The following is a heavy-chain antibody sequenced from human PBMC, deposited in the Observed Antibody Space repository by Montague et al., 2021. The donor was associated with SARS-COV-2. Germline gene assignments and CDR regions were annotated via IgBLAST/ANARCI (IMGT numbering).Heavy chain of an antibody. Sequence: SETLSLTCAVYGASFGDDHWSWIRQPPGKGLEWIGDIKQSGRTNYNPSLKSRVTISVDTSKNQFSLKVTSLTAADTAVYFCARGHLSVSMIVVVFTSASYYFDYWGQGAQVTVSS. J-gene: IGHJ4*02. V-gene: IGHV4-34*01. CDR2: IKQSGRT. CDR1: GASFGDDH. D-gene: IGHD3-22*01. CDR3: ARGHLSVSMIVVVFTSASYYFDY.